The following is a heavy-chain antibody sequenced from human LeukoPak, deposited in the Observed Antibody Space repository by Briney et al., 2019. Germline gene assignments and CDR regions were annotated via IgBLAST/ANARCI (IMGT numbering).Heavy chain of an antibody. CDR1: GGSISSGDYY. Sequence: SQTLSLTCTVSGGSISSGDYYWSWIRQPPGKGLEWIGYIYYSGSTYYNPSLKSRVTISVDTSKNQFSLKLSSVTAADTAVYYCARERNDGDYVGLGSDPWGQGTLVTVSS. J-gene: IGHJ5*02. CDR3: ARERNDGDYVGLGSDP. V-gene: IGHV4-30-4*01. CDR2: IYYSGST. D-gene: IGHD4-17*01.